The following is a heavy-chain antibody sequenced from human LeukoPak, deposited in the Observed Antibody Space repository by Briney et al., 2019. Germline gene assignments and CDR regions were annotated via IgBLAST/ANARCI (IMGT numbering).Heavy chain of an antibody. CDR3: ARDRGSDSSGWRAWFDP. CDR1: GGSISSSY. D-gene: IGHD6-19*01. Sequence: SETLSLTCTVSGGSISSSYWSWIRQPPGKGLEWIGYIYYSGSTNYNPSLKSRVTISVDTSKNQFSLKLSSVTAADTAVYYCARDRGSDSSGWRAWFDPWGQGTLVTVSS. V-gene: IGHV4-59*01. J-gene: IGHJ5*02. CDR2: IYYSGST.